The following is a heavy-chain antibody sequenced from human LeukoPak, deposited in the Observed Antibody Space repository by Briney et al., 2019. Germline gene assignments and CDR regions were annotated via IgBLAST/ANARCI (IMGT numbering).Heavy chain of an antibody. J-gene: IGHJ5*02. V-gene: IGHV4-39*07. CDR3: ARVMFSMVRGVIIIWFDP. Sequence: SETLSLTCTVSGVSISSSNSYWGWIRQPPGKGLEWIGSIYYSGNTYYNASLKSRVTISVDTSKNQFSLKLSSVTAADTAVYYCARVMFSMVRGVIIIWFDPWGQGTLVTVSS. D-gene: IGHD3-10*01. CDR1: GVSISSSNSY. CDR2: IYYSGNT.